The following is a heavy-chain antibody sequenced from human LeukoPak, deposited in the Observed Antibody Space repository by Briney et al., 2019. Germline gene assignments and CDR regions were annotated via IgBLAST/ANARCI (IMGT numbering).Heavy chain of an antibody. CDR3: ARDSGERGSGSYLIAY. CDR1: GYTFTGYY. V-gene: IGHV1-2*02. D-gene: IGHD3-10*01. Sequence: PWASVKVSCKASGYTFTGYYMHWVRQAPGQGLEWMGWINPNSGGTNYAQKFQGRVTMTRDTSISTAYMELSRLRSDDTAVYHCARDSGERGSGSYLIAYWGQGTLVTVSS. J-gene: IGHJ4*02. CDR2: INPNSGGT.